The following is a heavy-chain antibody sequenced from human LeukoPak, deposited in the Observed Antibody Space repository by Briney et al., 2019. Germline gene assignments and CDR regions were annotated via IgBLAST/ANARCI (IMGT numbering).Heavy chain of an antibody. Sequence: GGSLRLSCAASGFTFSTYAMSWVRQAPGKGLDWGSTISDGGSDTHYADSVKGRFTISRDNSKNTVYLQINSLRAEDTAVYYCAKALYGDYSRFAYWGQGTLVTVSS. CDR1: GFTFSTYA. J-gene: IGHJ4*02. CDR2: ISDGGSDT. V-gene: IGHV3-23*01. D-gene: IGHD4-17*01. CDR3: AKALYGDYSRFAY.